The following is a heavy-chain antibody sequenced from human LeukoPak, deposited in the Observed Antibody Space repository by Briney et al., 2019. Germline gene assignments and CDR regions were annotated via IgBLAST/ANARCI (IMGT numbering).Heavy chain of an antibody. CDR3: ARDGGRDSSGYYPFYYFDY. V-gene: IGHV3-9*01. CDR1: GFTFDHYD. Sequence: GGSPRLSCTASGFTFDHYDMHWVRHAPGKGLEWVWGISWNSSSITYADSVKGRFTISRDNAKNSLYLQMNSLRAEDTAVYYCARDGGRDSSGYYPFYYFDYWGQGTLVTVSS. J-gene: IGHJ4*02. CDR2: ISWNSSSI. D-gene: IGHD3-22*01.